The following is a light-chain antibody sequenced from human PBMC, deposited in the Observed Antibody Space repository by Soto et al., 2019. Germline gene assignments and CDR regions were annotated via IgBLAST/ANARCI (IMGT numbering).Light chain of an antibody. V-gene: IGLV2-8*01. CDR2: DVS. Sequence: QSALTQPPSASGSPGQSVTISCTGTSSDIGGYHFVSWYQHHPGKAPKLMIYDVSKRPSGVTDRFSGSKSGNTASLTVSGLQSEDEADYYCGSYAGINNLIFGGGTKLTV. CDR3: GSYAGINNLI. J-gene: IGLJ2*01. CDR1: SSDIGGYHF.